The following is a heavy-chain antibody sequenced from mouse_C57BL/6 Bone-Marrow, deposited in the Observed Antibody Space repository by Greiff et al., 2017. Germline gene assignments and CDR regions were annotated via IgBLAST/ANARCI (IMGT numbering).Heavy chain of an antibody. Sequence: QVQLQHSGPELVKPGASVKISCKASGYAFSSSWMNWVKQRPGKGLEWIGRIYPGDGDTNYNGKFKGKATLTADKSSSTAYMQLSSLTSEDSAVYFCARSLGTTVVADYWGQGTTLTVSS. CDR3: ARSLGTTVVADY. CDR2: IYPGDGDT. V-gene: IGHV1-82*01. D-gene: IGHD1-1*01. CDR1: GYAFSSSW. J-gene: IGHJ2*01.